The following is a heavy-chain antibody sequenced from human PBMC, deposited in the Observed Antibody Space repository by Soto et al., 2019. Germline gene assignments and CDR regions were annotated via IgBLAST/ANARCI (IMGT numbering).Heavy chain of an antibody. CDR1: GYSISSGYH. J-gene: IGHJ6*02. V-gene: IGHV4-38-2*01. D-gene: IGHD4-17*01. CDR2: VHHSGST. CDR3: ARVNYGDYYYGMDV. Sequence: SETLCLTCAVSGYSISSGYHWGWIRQPPGKGLEWLGSVHHSGSTYYNPSLKSRLTISVDKSKNQFSLNLTSVTAADTAVYYCARVNYGDYYYGMDVWGQGTTVTVSS.